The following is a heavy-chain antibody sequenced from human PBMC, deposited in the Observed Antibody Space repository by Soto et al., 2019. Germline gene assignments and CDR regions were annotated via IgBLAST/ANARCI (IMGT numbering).Heavy chain of an antibody. CDR3: AKTITEGGEQLWVYSYYGMDV. CDR1: GFTFSNYG. Sequence: GGSLRLSCAASGFTFSNYGMHWVRQAPGKGLEWAAVISYDGSNKYYADSVKGRLTISRDNSKNTLYLQMNSLRAEDTGVYYCAKTITEGGEQLWVYSYYGMDVWGQGTTVTVSS. CDR2: ISYDGSNK. D-gene: IGHD3-16*01. V-gene: IGHV3-30*18. J-gene: IGHJ6*02.